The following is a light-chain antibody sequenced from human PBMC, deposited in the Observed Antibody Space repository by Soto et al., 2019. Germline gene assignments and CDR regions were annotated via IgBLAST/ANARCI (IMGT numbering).Light chain of an antibody. Sequence: QSALTQPASVSGSPGQSITISCTGTGSDVGGYDYVSWYQHHPGKAPKVMIYEVTNRPSGVSNRFSGSKSGNTASLTISGLLAEDEADYYCCLYIGATTYVFGTGTKGTVL. CDR3: CLYIGATTYV. CDR2: EVT. V-gene: IGLV2-14*01. J-gene: IGLJ1*01. CDR1: GSDVGGYDY.